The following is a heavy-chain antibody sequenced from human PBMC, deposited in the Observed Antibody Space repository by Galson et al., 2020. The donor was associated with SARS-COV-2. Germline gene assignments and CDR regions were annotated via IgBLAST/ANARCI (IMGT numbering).Heavy chain of an antibody. CDR1: GFSLSTSGMC. D-gene: IGHD3-22*01. Sequence: SGPTLVKPTQTLTLTCTFSGFSLSTSGMCVSWIRQPPGKALEWLARLDWDDDKYYSPILKTVLTISKDTSKNQVVLTMTNMDPVDTATYYCARTVYYYDSSGYYAYYVDYWGQGTLVTVSS. J-gene: IGHJ4*01. V-gene: IGHV2-70*11. CDR3: ARTVYYYDSSGYYAYYVDY. CDR2: LDWDDDK.